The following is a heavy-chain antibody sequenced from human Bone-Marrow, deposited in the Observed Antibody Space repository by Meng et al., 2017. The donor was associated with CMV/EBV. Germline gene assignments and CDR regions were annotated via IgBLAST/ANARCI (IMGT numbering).Heavy chain of an antibody. Sequence: SETLSLTCTVSGGSISSSSYFWVWIRQPPGKGLEWIGSIYYTGSTYYSPSLKSRVTISVDTSKNQFSLKLSSVTAADTAVYYCARDVRDRFDPWGQGTLVTVSS. CDR2: IYYTGST. J-gene: IGHJ5*02. V-gene: IGHV4-39*07. CDR3: ARDVRDRFDP. CDR1: GGSISSSSYF.